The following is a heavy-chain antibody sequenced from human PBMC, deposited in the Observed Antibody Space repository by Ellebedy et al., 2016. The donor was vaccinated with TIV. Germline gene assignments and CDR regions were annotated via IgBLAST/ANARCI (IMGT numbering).Heavy chain of an antibody. D-gene: IGHD1-26*01. V-gene: IGHV4-34*01. CDR2: INHSGST. CDR3: ARAPKLVGATVNWYFDL. CDR1: GGSFSGYY. Sequence: SETLSLXXAVYGGSFSGYYWSWIRQPPGKGLEWIGEINHSGSTNYNPSLKSRVTISVDTSKNRFSLKLSSVTAADTAVYYCARAPKLVGATVNWYFDLWGRGTLVTVSS. J-gene: IGHJ2*01.